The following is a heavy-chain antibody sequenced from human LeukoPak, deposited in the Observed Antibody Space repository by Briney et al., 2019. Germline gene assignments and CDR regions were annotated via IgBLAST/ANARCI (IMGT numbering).Heavy chain of an antibody. V-gene: IGHV4-59*02. CDR2: MYYSGST. CDR1: GGSVSSYY. D-gene: IGHD1-26*01. Sequence: SETLSLTCTVSGGSVSSYYWSWIRQPPGKGLEWIGYMYYSGSTNYNPSLKSRVTISVDMSKNQVSLKLSSVTAADTAVYYCARDSSGSYYDDAFDIWGQGTMVTVSS. CDR3: ARDSSGSYYDDAFDI. J-gene: IGHJ3*02.